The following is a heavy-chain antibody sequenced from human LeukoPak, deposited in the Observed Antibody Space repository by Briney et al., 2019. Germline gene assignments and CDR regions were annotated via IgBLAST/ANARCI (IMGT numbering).Heavy chain of an antibody. V-gene: IGHV3-53*01. D-gene: IGHD3-22*01. CDR3: ARGLYDTSGYYLYHFDY. CDR2: IYSGGST. CDR1: GFTVSSDY. Sequence: GRSLRLSCAASGFTVSSDYMSWLRQAPGKGLEWVSVIYSGGSTYYADSVKGRFTISRDNSKNTLYLQMNSLRADDTAVYYCARGLYDTSGYYLYHFDYWGQGTLVTVSS. J-gene: IGHJ4*02.